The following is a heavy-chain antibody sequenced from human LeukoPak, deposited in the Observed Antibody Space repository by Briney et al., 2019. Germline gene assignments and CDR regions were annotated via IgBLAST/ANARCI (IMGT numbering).Heavy chain of an antibody. CDR2: IYYSGST. J-gene: IGHJ4*02. CDR3: ARGHSGYDDY. D-gene: IGHD5-12*01. Sequence: SETLSLTCIVPGGSISSGDCYWSWIRQPPGKGLEWIGYIYYSGSTYYNPSLKSRVTISVDTSKNQFSLKLSSVTAADTAVYYCARGHSGYDDYWGQGTLVTVSS. V-gene: IGHV4-30-4*01. CDR1: GGSISSGDCY.